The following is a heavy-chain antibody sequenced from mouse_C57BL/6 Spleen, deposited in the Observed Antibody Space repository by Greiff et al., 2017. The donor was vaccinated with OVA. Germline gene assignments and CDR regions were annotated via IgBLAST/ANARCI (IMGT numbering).Heavy chain of an antibody. J-gene: IGHJ3*01. D-gene: IGHD2-1*01. V-gene: IGHV1-61*01. Sequence: VQLQQSGAELVRPGSSVKLSCKASGSTFPLCWMDWVKQRPGQGLEWIGNIYPSDSETHYNQKFKDKATLTVDKSSSTAYMQLSSLTSEDSAVYYCARSGGNGFAYWGQGTLVTVSA. CDR2: IYPSDSET. CDR3: ARSGGNGFAY. CDR1: GSTFPLCW.